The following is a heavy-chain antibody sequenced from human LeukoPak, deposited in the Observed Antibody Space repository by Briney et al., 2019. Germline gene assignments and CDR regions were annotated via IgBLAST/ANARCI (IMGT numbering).Heavy chain of an antibody. Sequence: PGRSLRLSCAASGFTFHDHAMHWVRQPPGKGLEWASGVTWNSGTIGYADSVKGRFTISRDNAKNSLYLQMNNLRPEDTALYYCTKDASVSSFRWFDPWGQGTLVTVSS. CDR3: TKDASVSSFRWFDP. CDR1: GFTFHDHA. V-gene: IGHV3-9*01. J-gene: IGHJ5*02. CDR2: VTWNSGTI. D-gene: IGHD5/OR15-5a*01.